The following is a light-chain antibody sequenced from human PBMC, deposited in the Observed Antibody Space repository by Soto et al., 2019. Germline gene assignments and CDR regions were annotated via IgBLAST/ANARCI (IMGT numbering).Light chain of an antibody. V-gene: IGKV1-39*01. CDR1: QSIRRF. Sequence: IQMTQSPSSLSASVGDRVTITCRASQSIRRFLNWYQQKPGKAPKLLIFSASTLESGVPSRFSGSGSGTGFTLTISSLQPEDFATYYCQQSYLTPVTFGQGTRVEFK. CDR2: SAS. CDR3: QQSYLTPVT. J-gene: IGKJ5*01.